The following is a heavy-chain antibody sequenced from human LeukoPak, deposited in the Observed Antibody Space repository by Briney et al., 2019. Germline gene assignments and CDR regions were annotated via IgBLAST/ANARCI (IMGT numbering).Heavy chain of an antibody. CDR2: IYSGGTT. D-gene: IGHD6-13*01. Sequence: GGSLRLSCAASGFTVSSNYMNWVRQAPGKAPEWVSVIYSGGTTFYADSVKGRFTISRDDSKNTLYLQLNSLRVEDTAVYYCARGATGEAGRFQSWGQGTLVTVSS. J-gene: IGHJ4*02. V-gene: IGHV3-66*01. CDR3: ARGATGEAGRFQS. CDR1: GFTVSSNY.